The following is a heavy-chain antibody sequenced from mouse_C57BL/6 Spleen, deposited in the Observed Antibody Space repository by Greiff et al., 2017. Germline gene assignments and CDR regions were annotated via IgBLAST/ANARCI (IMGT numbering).Heavy chain of an antibody. CDR3: ARDRNYFAY. J-gene: IGHJ2*01. V-gene: IGHV3-6*01. CDR1: GYSITSGYY. CDR2: ISDDGSN. Sequence: DVKLQESGPGLVKPSPSLSLTCSVTGYSITSGYYWNWIRQFPGNKLEWMGYISDDGSNNYNPSLKNRISITRVTSKNQFFLKLNSVTTEDTATYYCARDRNYFAYWGQGTTLTVSS.